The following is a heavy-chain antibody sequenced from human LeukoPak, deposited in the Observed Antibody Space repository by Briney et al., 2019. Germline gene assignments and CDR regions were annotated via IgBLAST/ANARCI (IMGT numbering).Heavy chain of an antibody. J-gene: IGHJ5*02. CDR1: GGSFSGYY. CDR2: INHSGST. D-gene: IGHD1-20*01. CDR3: ARVKYNWNDVRWFDP. V-gene: IGHV4-34*01. Sequence: SETLSLTCAVYGGSFSGYYWSWIRQPPGKGLEWIGEINHSGSTNYNPSLKSRVTISVDTSKNQFSLKLSSVTAADTAVHYCARVKYNWNDVRWFDPWGQGTLVTVSS.